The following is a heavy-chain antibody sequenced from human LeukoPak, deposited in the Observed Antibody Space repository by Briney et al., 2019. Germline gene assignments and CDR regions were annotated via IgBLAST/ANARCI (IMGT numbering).Heavy chain of an antibody. CDR1: GGTFSSYA. CDR3: ARWSKICSSTSCYAHNWFDP. J-gene: IGHJ5*02. V-gene: IGHV1-69*06. CDR2: IIPIFGTA. Sequence: ASVKVSCKASGGTFSSYAISWVRQAPGQGLEWMGGIIPIFGTADYAQKFQGRVTITADKSTSTAYMELSRLRSDDTAVYYCARWSKICSSTSCYAHNWFDPWGQGTLVTVSS. D-gene: IGHD2-2*01.